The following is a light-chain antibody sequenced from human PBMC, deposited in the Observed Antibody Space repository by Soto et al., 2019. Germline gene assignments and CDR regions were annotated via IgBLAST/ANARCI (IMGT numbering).Light chain of an antibody. V-gene: IGLV2-11*01. J-gene: IGLJ1*01. Sequence: QSALTQPRSVSGSPGQSVTISCTGTSSDVGGYSYVSWYQRHPGKAPKLMIYDVSKRPSGVPDRFSGSKSGNTASLTISGLQAEDEADYYCCSYAGSPYVFGTGTKLTVL. CDR2: DVS. CDR1: SSDVGGYSY. CDR3: CSYAGSPYV.